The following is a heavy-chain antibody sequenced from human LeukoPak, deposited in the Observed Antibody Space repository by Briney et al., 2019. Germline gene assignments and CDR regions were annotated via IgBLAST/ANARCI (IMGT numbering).Heavy chain of an antibody. CDR1: GGSFSGYY. CDR2: IYTSGST. D-gene: IGHD3-9*01. V-gene: IGHV4-59*10. CDR3: ARHGGDILTYFDY. Sequence: SETLSLTCAVYGGSFSGYYWSWIRQPAGKGLEWIGRIYTSGSTNYNPSLKSRITISVDTSKNQFSLKLSSVTAADTAFYYCARHGGDILTYFDYWGQGTLVTVSS. J-gene: IGHJ4*02.